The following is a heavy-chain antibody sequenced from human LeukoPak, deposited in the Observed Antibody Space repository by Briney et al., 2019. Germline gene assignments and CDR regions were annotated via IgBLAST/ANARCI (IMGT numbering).Heavy chain of an antibody. D-gene: IGHD5-18*01. J-gene: IGHJ2*01. CDR2: ISSPGTTL. V-gene: IGHV3-11*01. CDR3: ASGIQPRLSWFFDL. Sequence: GGSLRLSCAASGFRFSDYYMTWIRQAPGKGPEWVAYISSPGTTLYYVDSVEGRFTISRDNAKNSMYLQMNSLRAEDTAVYYCASGIQPRLSWFFDLWGRGTQVIVSS. CDR1: GFRFSDYY.